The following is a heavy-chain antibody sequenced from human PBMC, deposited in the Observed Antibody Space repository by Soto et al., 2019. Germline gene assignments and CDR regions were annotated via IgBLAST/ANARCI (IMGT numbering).Heavy chain of an antibody. CDR1: GFTFSSNA. J-gene: IGHJ6*02. D-gene: IGHD3-22*01. CDR3: ARDHLSHYYDRSGYSYYYGMDV. V-gene: IGHV3-23*01. Sequence: GGSLRLSCAASGFTFSSNAMSWVRQAPGKGLEWVSAISGTTDNTYYADSVKGRFTISRDNSKNTLYLQMNSLRAEDTAVYYCARDHLSHYYDRSGYSYYYGMDVWGQGTTVTVSS. CDR2: ISGTTDNT.